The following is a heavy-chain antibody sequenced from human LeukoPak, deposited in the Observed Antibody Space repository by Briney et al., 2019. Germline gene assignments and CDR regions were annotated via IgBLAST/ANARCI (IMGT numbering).Heavy chain of an antibody. CDR1: GFSVSDNY. Sequence: GGSLRLSCAVSGFSVSDNYMSWVRQTPGGGLEWVSVIFGDSTYYIGSVKGRFTISRDNSKNMLFLQMDSLRVEDTAVYYCVKETRGTTVYYWGQGTLVTVSS. V-gene: IGHV3-66*01. CDR2: IFGDST. D-gene: IGHD4-17*01. CDR3: VKETRGTTVYY. J-gene: IGHJ4*02.